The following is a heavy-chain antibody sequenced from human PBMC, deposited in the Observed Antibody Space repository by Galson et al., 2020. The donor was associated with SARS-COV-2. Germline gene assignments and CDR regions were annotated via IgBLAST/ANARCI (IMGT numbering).Heavy chain of an antibody. J-gene: IGHJ3*02. Sequence: GESLKISCKGSGYSFTSYWIGWVRQMPGKGLEWMGIIYPGDSDTRYSPSFQGQVTISADKSISTGYLQWSSLKASDTAMYYCATLGGSSWYPRGAFDIWGQGKMLTVSS. V-gene: IGHV5-51*01. CDR1: GYSFTSYW. D-gene: IGHD6-13*01. CDR3: ATLGGSSWYPRGAFDI. CDR2: IYPGDSDT.